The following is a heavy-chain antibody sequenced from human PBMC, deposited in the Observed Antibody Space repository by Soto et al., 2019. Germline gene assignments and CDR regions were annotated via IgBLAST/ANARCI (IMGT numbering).Heavy chain of an antibody. D-gene: IGHD3-22*01. Sequence: PGGSQTLFSAASGFTFCSYAMHSVRQAPGKGLEWVAVISYDGSNKYYADPVKGRFTISRDNSKNTLYLQMNSLRAEDTAVYYCATTHPDSSDAFDIWGQGTMVTVS. CDR1: GFTFCSYA. CDR3: ATTHPDSSDAFDI. CDR2: ISYDGSNK. J-gene: IGHJ3*02. V-gene: IGHV3-30-3*01.